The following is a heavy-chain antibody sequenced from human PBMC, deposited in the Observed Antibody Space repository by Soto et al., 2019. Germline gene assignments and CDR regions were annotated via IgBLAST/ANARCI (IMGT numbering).Heavy chain of an antibody. CDR2: IYYSGST. J-gene: IGHJ6*04. CDR1: GGSISSGGYY. V-gene: IGHV4-31*03. Sequence: QVQLQESGPGLVKPSQTLSLTCTVSGGSISSGGYYWSWIRQHPGKGLEWIGYIYYSGSTYYNPSLKSRVTISVDTSKNQFSLKLSSVSAADTAVYYCARDPRYYYGSGTPKGPDVWGKGTTVTVSS. CDR3: ARDPRYYYGSGTPKGPDV. D-gene: IGHD3-10*01.